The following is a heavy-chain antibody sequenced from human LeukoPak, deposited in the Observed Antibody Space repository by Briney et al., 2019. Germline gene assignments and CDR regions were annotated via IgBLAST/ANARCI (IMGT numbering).Heavy chain of an antibody. CDR2: ISSNGGST. Sequence: PGGSLRLSCAASGFTFSSNAMYWVRQAPGKALEYVSGISSNGGSTYHANSVKGRFTISRDNSKNTLYLQMGSLRAEDMAVYYCARGVWAFDYWGQGTLVTVSS. D-gene: IGHD7-27*01. J-gene: IGHJ4*02. CDR1: GFTFSSNA. V-gene: IGHV3-64*01. CDR3: ARGVWAFDY.